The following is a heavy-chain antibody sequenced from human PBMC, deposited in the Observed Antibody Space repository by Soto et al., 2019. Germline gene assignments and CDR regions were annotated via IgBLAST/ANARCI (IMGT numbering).Heavy chain of an antibody. V-gene: IGHV1-69*06. J-gene: IGHJ4*02. Sequence: QVQLVQSGAEVKKPGSSVKVSCKASGGTFSSYAISWVRQAPGQGLEWMGGIIPIFGTANYAQKFQGRVMNSADKFTSITYMELSSLRTEDTAVYYCARDLGGSGSFDYWGQGTLVTVSS. CDR2: IIPIFGTA. D-gene: IGHD3-10*01. CDR1: GGTFSSYA. CDR3: ARDLGGSGSFDY.